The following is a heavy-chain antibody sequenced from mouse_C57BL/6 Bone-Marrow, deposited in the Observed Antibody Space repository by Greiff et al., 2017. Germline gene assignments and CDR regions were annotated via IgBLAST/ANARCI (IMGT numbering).Heavy chain of an antibody. V-gene: IGHV1-74*01. D-gene: IGHD1-1*01. Sequence: QVQLKQPGAELVKPGASVKVSCKASGYTFTSYWMHWVKQRPGQGLEWIGRIHPSDSDTNYNQKFKGKATLTVDKSSSTAYMQLSSLTSEDSAVYYCAINYYGSSYEWYFDVWGTGTTVTVSS. CDR3: AINYYGSSYEWYFDV. J-gene: IGHJ1*03. CDR1: GYTFTSYW. CDR2: IHPSDSDT.